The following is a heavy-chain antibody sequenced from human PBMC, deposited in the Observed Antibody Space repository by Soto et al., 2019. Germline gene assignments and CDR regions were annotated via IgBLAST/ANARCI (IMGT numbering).Heavy chain of an antibody. CDR3: VGDSSGYPIYYYYGMDV. J-gene: IGHJ6*02. D-gene: IGHD3-22*01. V-gene: IGHV3-30*03. Sequence: PGGSLRLSCSASGFTFSSYGMHWGRQAPGKGLEWVAVISYDGSNKYYADSVKGRFTISRDNSKNTLYLQMNSLRAEDTAVYYCVGDSSGYPIYYYYGMDVWGQGTTVTVSS. CDR1: GFTFSSYG. CDR2: ISYDGSNK.